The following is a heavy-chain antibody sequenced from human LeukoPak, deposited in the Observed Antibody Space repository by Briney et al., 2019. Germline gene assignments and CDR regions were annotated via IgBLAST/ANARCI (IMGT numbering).Heavy chain of an antibody. Sequence: ASVKVSCKVSGYTLTELSMYWVRQAPGKGLEWMGGFDLEDGETTYAQKFQGRVTITRNTSISTAYMELSSLRSEDTAVYYCARGEGYCSSTSCYEYFDYWGQGTLVTVSS. J-gene: IGHJ4*02. D-gene: IGHD2-2*01. V-gene: IGHV1-24*01. CDR2: FDLEDGET. CDR3: ARGEGYCSSTSCYEYFDY. CDR1: GYTLTELS.